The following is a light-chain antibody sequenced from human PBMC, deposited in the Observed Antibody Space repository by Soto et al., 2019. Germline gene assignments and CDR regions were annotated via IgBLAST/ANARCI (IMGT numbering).Light chain of an antibody. Sequence: EIVWTQSPGTLSLSPGERATLSCRASQSVSSSYLAWYQQKPGQAPRLLIYGASSRATGIPDRFSGSGSGTDFTLTSSRLESEDFAVYYCQQYGSSPRTFGQGTKVEI. J-gene: IGKJ1*01. CDR3: QQYGSSPRT. CDR2: GAS. V-gene: IGKV3-20*01. CDR1: QSVSSSY.